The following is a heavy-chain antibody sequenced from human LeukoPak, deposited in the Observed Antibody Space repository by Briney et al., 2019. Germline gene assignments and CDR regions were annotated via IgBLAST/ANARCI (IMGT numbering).Heavy chain of an antibody. J-gene: IGHJ4*02. CDR2: ISSSGSTI. D-gene: IGHD3-22*01. CDR1: GFTFSSYE. V-gene: IGHV3-48*03. Sequence: PGGSLRLSCAASGFTFSSYEMNWVRQAPGKGLEWVSYISSSGSTIYYADSVKGRFTISRDNAKNSLYLQMNSLRAEDTAVYYCARDASEYYYDSSGYYFDYWGQGILVTVSS. CDR3: ARDASEYYYDSSGYYFDY.